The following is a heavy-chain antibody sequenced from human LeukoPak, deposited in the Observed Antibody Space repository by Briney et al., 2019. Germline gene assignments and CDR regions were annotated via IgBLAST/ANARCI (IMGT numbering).Heavy chain of an antibody. CDR3: ARGGGVTYYDSTGYLWYFDY. D-gene: IGHD3-22*01. J-gene: IGHJ4*02. Sequence: GGSLRLSCAASGFMFDDYGMSWVRQAPGKGLEWVSGINWNGGRTGYADSVKGRFTISRDNAKNSLYLQMNSLRAEDTALYYCARGGGVTYYDSTGYLWYFDYWGQGTLVTVSS. V-gene: IGHV3-20*04. CDR2: INWNGGRT. CDR1: GFMFDDYG.